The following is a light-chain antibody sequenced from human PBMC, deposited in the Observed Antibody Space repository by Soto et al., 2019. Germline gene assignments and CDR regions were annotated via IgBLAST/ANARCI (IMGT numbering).Light chain of an antibody. CDR3: QQSGSSGT. V-gene: IGKV3-20*01. CDR2: GAS. CDR1: QSVSNNY. Sequence: EIVLRQSPGTGSLSPGERATLSCRASQSVSNNYLAWYQQKPGQAPRLLIYGASNRATGIPDRFSGSGSGTDFTLTISRLEPEDFAVYYCQQSGSSGTFGQGTKVDIK. J-gene: IGKJ1*01.